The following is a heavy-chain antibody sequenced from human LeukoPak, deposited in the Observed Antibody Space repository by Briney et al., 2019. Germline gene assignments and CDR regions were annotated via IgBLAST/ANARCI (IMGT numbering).Heavy chain of an antibody. CDR1: GGSISSDTYY. CDR2: IYSGGTT. V-gene: IGHV4-39*07. J-gene: IGHJ4*02. CDR3: ARGGGSPFDY. D-gene: IGHD3-10*01. Sequence: PSETLSLTCTVSGGSISSDTYYWGWIRQPPGKGLEWIGCIYSGGTTYYNPSLRSRVTISIDTSKNQFSLKLSSVAAADTAVYYCARGGGSPFDYWGQGTLVTVSS.